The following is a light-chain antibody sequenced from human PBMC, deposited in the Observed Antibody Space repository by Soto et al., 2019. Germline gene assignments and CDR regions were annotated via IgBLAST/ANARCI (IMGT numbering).Light chain of an antibody. J-gene: IGKJ1*01. V-gene: IGKV1-5*03. CDR2: KAS. CDR3: QHYNSYSEA. Sequence: DIQMTQSPSTLSASVGDRVTITSLVSQSIDNWLAWYQQKPGKAPKLLIYKASTLKSGVPSRFSGSGSGTEFTLTISSLQPDDFATYYCQHYNSYSEAFGQGTKVDIK. CDR1: QSIDNW.